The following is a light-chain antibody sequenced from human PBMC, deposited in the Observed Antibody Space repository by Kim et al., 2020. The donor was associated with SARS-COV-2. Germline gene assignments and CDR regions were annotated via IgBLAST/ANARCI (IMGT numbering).Light chain of an antibody. CDR3: QQYGGYPYT. CDR1: QGIINY. Sequence: SASIGAKVTITCRASQGIINYLAWFQQRPGQAPKSLIYAASSLQSGVPSKFSGGGFGTDFTLTISSLQPEDFATYYCQQYGGYPYTFGQGTKLEI. CDR2: AAS. J-gene: IGKJ2*01. V-gene: IGKV1-16*02.